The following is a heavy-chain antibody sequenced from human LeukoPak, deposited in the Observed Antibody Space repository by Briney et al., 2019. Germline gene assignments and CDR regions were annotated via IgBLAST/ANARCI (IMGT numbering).Heavy chain of an antibody. D-gene: IGHD3-9*01. CDR3: ARETVYYDILTGYVY. CDR1: GYTFTSYG. J-gene: IGHJ4*02. V-gene: IGHV1-18*01. Sequence: ASVKVSCKASGYTFTSYGISWVRQAPGQGLEWMGWISAYNGNTNYAQKLQGRVTMTTDTSTSTAYMELRSLRSHDTAVYDCARETVYYDILTGYVYWGQGTLVTFSS. CDR2: ISAYNGNT.